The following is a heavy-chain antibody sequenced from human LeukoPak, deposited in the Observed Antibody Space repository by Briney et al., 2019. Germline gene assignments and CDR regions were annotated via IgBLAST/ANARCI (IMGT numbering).Heavy chain of an antibody. CDR3: ASDRVFYGLDV. Sequence: GSLRLSCAASGFTFSSYWMHWVRQAPGKGLMWVSRIKSDGSETSYADSVKGRFTISRDNARNTLYLQMNSLRPEDTAIYYCASDRVFYGLDVWGQGTTVTVSS. V-gene: IGHV3-74*01. CDR1: GFTFSSYW. CDR2: IKSDGSET. J-gene: IGHJ6*02.